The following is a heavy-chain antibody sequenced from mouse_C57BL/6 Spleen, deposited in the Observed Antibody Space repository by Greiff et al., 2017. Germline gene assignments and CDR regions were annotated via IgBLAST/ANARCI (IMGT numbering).Heavy chain of an antibody. CDR3: VRHDYGYDYYAMDY. J-gene: IGHJ4*01. V-gene: IGHV10-1*01. Sequence: EVQRVESGGGLVQPKGSLKLSCAASGFSFNTYAMNWVRQAPGKGLEWVARIRSKSNNYATYYADSVKDRFTISRDDSESMLYLQMNNLKTEDTAMYYCVRHDYGYDYYAMDYWGQGTSVTVSS. CDR1: GFSFNTYA. D-gene: IGHD2-2*01. CDR2: IRSKSNNYAT.